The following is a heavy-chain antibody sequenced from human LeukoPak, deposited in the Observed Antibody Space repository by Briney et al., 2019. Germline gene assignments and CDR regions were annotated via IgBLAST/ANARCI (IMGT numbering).Heavy chain of an antibody. CDR2: INPNSGGT. Sequence: ASVKVSCKASGYTFTGYYMHWVRQAPGQGLEWMGWINPNSGGTNYAQKFQGRVTMTRDTSISTAYMELSRLRSDDTAVYYCATGSYDFWSGFYFDYWGQGTLVTVSS. D-gene: IGHD3-3*01. CDR1: GYTFTGYY. CDR3: ATGSYDFWSGFYFDY. J-gene: IGHJ4*02. V-gene: IGHV1-2*02.